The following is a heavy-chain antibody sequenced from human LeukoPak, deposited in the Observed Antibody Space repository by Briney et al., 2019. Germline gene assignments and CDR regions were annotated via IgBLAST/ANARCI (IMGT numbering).Heavy chain of an antibody. J-gene: IGHJ4*02. CDR3: ASGSLGMATITGLYY. V-gene: IGHV1-69*05. Sequence: SLRVSCTASGGTFSSYAISWVRQAPGKGLEWMAGINSIFGTANYAQTFKGRFTITTDKSKNSAYMHLNSLRSEDTAVYYCASGSLGMATITGLYYWGQGTLVTVSS. CDR1: GGTFSSYA. D-gene: IGHD5-24*01. CDR2: INSIFGTA.